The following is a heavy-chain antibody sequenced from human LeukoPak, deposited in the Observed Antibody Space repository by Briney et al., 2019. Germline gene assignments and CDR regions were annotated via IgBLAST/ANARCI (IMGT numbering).Heavy chain of an antibody. D-gene: IGHD6-19*01. CDR3: ARGLVRQWLVFVY. CDR2: ISSSSSYI. Sequence: TGGSLRLSCAASGFTFSSYSMNWVRQAPGKGLEWVSSISSSSSYIYYADSVKGRFTISRDNAKNSLYLQMNSLRSEDTAVYYCARGLVRQWLVFVYWGQGTLVTVSS. CDR1: GFTFSSYS. V-gene: IGHV3-21*04. J-gene: IGHJ4*02.